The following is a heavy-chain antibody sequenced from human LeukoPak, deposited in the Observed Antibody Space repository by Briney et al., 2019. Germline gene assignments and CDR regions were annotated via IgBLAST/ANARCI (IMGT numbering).Heavy chain of an antibody. Sequence: GASVKVSCKXSGYTFNGYYMLWVRQAPGQRREWVGRINPNSGGTNYAQKFQGRVTMTRDTSISTAYMELSRLRSDDTAVYYCARSYGDYGNHYYYMDVWGKGTTVTVSS. CDR1: GYTFNGYY. J-gene: IGHJ6*03. V-gene: IGHV1-2*06. CDR3: ARSYGDYGNHYYYMDV. D-gene: IGHD4-17*01. CDR2: INPNSGGT.